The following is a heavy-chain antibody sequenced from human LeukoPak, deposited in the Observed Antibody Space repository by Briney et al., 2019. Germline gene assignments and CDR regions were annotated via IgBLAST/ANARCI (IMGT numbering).Heavy chain of an antibody. CDR2: ISSNGGST. CDR3: ARDLYSSVWFGGLDI. V-gene: IGHV3-64*01. CDR1: GFTFSSYA. D-gene: IGHD6-19*01. Sequence: GGSLRLSCAASGFTFSSYAMHWVRQAPGKGLEYVSAISSNGGSTYYANSVKGRFTISRDNSKNTLYLQTNSLRAEDTALYYCARDLYSSVWFGGLDIWGQGTMVTVSS. J-gene: IGHJ3*02.